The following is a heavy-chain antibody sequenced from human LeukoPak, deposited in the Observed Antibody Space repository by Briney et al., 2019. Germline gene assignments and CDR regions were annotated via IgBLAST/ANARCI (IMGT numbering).Heavy chain of an antibody. J-gene: IGHJ5*02. Sequence: GGSLRLSCAASGFTFSSYAMSWVRQAPGKGLEWVSAISGSGGSTYYADSVKGRFTISRDNSKTTLYLQMNRLRAEDTAVYYCAKGDYYDSSGHSPFDPWGQGTLVTVSS. CDR1: GFTFSSYA. CDR2: ISGSGGST. CDR3: AKGDYYDSSGHSPFDP. V-gene: IGHV3-23*01. D-gene: IGHD3-22*01.